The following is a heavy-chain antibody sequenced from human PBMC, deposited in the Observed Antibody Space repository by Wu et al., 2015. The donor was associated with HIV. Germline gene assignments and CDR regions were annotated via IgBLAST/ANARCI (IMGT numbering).Heavy chain of an antibody. J-gene: IGHJ4*02. CDR2: ITPLFGTT. D-gene: IGHD2-15*01. CDR3: AAEEAYNGGGQQY. V-gene: IGHV1-69*13. Sequence: QVQLVQSGTEVKKPGSSVKVSCEASAGSFSNFSISWVRQAPGQGLEWMGRITPLFGTTDYTQMFQGRVTFTADDSTTTAYLELHSLTSDDTAIYYCAAEEAYNGGGQQYWGQGTLVIVSS. CDR1: AGSFSNFS.